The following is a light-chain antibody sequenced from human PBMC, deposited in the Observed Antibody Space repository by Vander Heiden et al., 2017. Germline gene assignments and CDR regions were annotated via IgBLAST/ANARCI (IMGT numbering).Light chain of an antibody. Sequence: IVMTQSPDSLALSLGVSATFNCKSSQSVLLSSNNKNYLAWYQQKPGQPPKLLIYWASTRQTGVPDRFSGSGSGTDFTLTISSLQAEDVAVYYCQQYYDSPLTFGGGTKVEIK. V-gene: IGKV4-1*01. J-gene: IGKJ4*01. CDR2: WAS. CDR3: QQYYDSPLT. CDR1: QSVLLSSNNKNY.